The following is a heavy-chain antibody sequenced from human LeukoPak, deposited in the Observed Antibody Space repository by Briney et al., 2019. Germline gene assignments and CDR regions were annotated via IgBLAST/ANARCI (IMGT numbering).Heavy chain of an antibody. CDR2: ITTYRGNT. CDR3: ATPLIGQGVSLGY. Sequence: ASVKVSCKASGYTFTTYGISWVRQAPGQRLEWMGWITTYRGNTYYAQKLQGRVTMTTDTSTSTAYMELGSLRSDDTAVYYCATPLIGQGVSLGYWGQGTLVTVSS. D-gene: IGHD3-16*01. CDR1: GYTFTTYG. V-gene: IGHV1-18*01. J-gene: IGHJ4*02.